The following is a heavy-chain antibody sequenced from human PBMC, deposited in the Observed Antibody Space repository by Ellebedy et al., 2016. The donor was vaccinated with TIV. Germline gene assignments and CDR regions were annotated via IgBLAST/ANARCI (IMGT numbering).Heavy chain of an antibody. V-gene: IGHV4-59*01. CDR1: GVSISGYY. J-gene: IGHJ4*02. CDR2: IHYTGTT. CDR3: TKTRGWLQPDFHY. Sequence: MPSETLSLTCTVSGVSISGYYWSWVRQPPGKGLEWIGYIHYTGTTNYNPSLKSRVTISLDTSKNQFSLNLNSVTAADTAVYYCTKTRGWLQPDFHYWGQGSLVTVSS. D-gene: IGHD5-24*01.